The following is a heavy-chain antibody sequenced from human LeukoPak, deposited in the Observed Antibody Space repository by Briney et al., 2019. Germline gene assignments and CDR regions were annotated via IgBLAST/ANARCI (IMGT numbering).Heavy chain of an antibody. D-gene: IGHD3-22*01. J-gene: IGHJ3*02. CDR3: VRDHHRRLYDSQARDTFDI. CDR2: ISSSSSTI. Sequence: GGSLRLSCAASGFTFSSYSLNWVRQAPGKGLEWVSYISSSSSTIYYADSVKGRFTISRDNARNSLYLQMNSLRAEDTAVYYCVRDHHRRLYDSQARDTFDIWGQGTMVTVSS. V-gene: IGHV3-48*01. CDR1: GFTFSSYS.